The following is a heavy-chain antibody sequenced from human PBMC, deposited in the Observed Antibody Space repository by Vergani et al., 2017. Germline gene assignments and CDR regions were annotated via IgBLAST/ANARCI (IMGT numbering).Heavy chain of an antibody. J-gene: IGHJ2*01. V-gene: IGHV3-48*04. Sequence: EVQLVESGGGLVQPGGSLRLSCAASGFTFSSYSMNWVRQAPGKGLEWVSYISSSSSTIYYADSVKGRFTISRDNAKNSLYLQMNSLRAEDTAVYYCASSPIAAAGTVWYFDLWGRGTLVTVSS. CDR3: ASSPIAAAGTVWYFDL. CDR1: GFTFSSYS. CDR2: ISSSSSTI. D-gene: IGHD6-13*01.